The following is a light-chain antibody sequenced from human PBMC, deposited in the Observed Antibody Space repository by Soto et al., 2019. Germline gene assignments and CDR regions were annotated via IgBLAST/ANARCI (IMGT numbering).Light chain of an antibody. CDR1: QSVSNNY. V-gene: IGKV3-20*01. J-gene: IGKJ1*01. Sequence: IVLTHSPCTFSLSPLEGATRSCRASQSVSNNYLAWYQQKPGQAPRLLIYGASNRATGIPDRFSGSGSGTDFTLTISRLEPEDFAVYYCQQYGSSGTFGQGTKVDI. CDR2: GAS. CDR3: QQYGSSGT.